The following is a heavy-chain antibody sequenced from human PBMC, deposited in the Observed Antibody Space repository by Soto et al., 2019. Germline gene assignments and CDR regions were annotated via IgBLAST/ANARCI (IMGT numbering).Heavy chain of an antibody. CDR3: SRFIMVGWLFDPNYFHGIDV. V-gene: IGHV1-18*01. J-gene: IGHJ6*02. CDR1: GYTFSNYG. D-gene: IGHD3-10*02. Sequence: QVQLVQSGAEVKKPGASVTVSCKTSGYTFSNYGINWVRQAPGQGLEWMGWISGYNGNTNYAQTVQGRVPKNTDTSTGTVYLELRSLKTDDTAIYYWSRFIMVGWLFDPNYFHGIDVWGQGTTVTVSS. CDR2: ISGYNGNT.